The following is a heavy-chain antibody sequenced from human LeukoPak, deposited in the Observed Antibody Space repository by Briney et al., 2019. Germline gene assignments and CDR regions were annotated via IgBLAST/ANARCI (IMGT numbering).Heavy chain of an antibody. CDR3: ARSSGHLEY. V-gene: IGHV3-48*04. D-gene: IGHD2-15*01. Sequence: RGSLRLSCAASGFTFSSYSMNWVRQAPGKGLEWVSYISSSSSTIYYADSVKGRFTISRDNAKSSLYLQMNSLRAEDTAVYYCARSSGHLEYWGQGTLVTVSS. CDR2: ISSSSSTI. CDR1: GFTFSSYS. J-gene: IGHJ4*02.